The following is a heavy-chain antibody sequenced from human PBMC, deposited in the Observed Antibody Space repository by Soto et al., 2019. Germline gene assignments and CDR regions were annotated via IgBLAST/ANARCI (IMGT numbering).Heavy chain of an antibody. V-gene: IGHV3-30*18. Sequence: QVQLVESGGGVVQPGRSLRLSCAASGFNFSSYGMHWVRQAPGKGLEWVAVISYDGSNKYYADSVKGRFTISRDKSKNTLYLQMNRLRIEDTAVYYCAKDRGGRWGVVVVGGIYYYYYGMDVWGQGTTVTVSS. D-gene: IGHD2-15*01. CDR1: GFNFSSYG. CDR2: ISYDGSNK. CDR3: AKDRGGRWGVVVVGGIYYYYYGMDV. J-gene: IGHJ6*02.